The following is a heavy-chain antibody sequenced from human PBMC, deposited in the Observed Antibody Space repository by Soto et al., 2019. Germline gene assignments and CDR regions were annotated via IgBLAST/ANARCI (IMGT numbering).Heavy chain of an antibody. V-gene: IGHV3-11*01. Sequence: QVQLVESGGGLVKPGGSLRLSCAASGFTFSDYYMTWIRQAPGKGLEWVSYIGIGGGSIYYADSVKGRFTISSDNAKYSLYLQMNSLRAENTAVYYCARRRDFLDSWGQGTLVTVSS. CDR1: GFTFSDYY. CDR2: IGIGGGSI. D-gene: IGHD3-3*01. CDR3: ARRRDFLDS. J-gene: IGHJ4*02.